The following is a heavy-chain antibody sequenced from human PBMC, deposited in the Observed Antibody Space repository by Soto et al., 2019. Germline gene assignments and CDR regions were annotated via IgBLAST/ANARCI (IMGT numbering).Heavy chain of an antibody. D-gene: IGHD3-10*01. Sequence: QGQLVQSGAEVKKPGASVKVSCKASGYTFTSYDINWVRQATGQGLEWRGWMNPNSGNTGYAQKSEGRVTMTRNTSISTDNMELSSLRSEDTAVYYCARAGLWFGALRVGPYWFDPWGQGTLVTVSS. CDR1: GYTFTSYD. CDR3: ARAGLWFGALRVGPYWFDP. V-gene: IGHV1-8*01. J-gene: IGHJ5*02. CDR2: MNPNSGNT.